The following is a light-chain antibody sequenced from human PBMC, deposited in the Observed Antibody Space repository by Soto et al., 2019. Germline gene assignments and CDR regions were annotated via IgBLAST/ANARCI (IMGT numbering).Light chain of an antibody. CDR3: PQYGSGCT. V-gene: IGKV3-20*01. Sequence: EIVLTQSPGTLSLSPGERATLSCRASQSVSSCYFAWHQQKPGQAHMLLIYGASSRATGITDRFSGSGSGTDFTITMSRLENEDSTAYYWPQYGSGCTFGGGTKVEIK. CDR1: QSVSSCY. CDR2: GAS. J-gene: IGKJ4*01.